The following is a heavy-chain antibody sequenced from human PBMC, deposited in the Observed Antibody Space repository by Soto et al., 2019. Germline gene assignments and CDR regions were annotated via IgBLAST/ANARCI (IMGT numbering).Heavy chain of an antibody. J-gene: IGHJ4*02. CDR3: ARSDTAMVTGY. CDR2: IIPILGIA. V-gene: IGHV1-69*02. D-gene: IGHD5-18*01. Sequence: QVQLVQSGAEVKKPGSSVKVSCKASGGTFSSYTISWVRQAPGQGLEWMGRIIPILGIANYAQKFQGRVTXTXXKSTSTAYMELSSVRAEDTAVYYCARSDTAMVTGYWGQGTLVTVSS. CDR1: GGTFSSYT.